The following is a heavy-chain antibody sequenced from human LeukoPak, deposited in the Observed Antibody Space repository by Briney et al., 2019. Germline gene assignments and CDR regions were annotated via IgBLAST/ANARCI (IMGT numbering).Heavy chain of an antibody. Sequence: GGSLRLSCAASGFTFSGYWMSWVRQAPGKGLEWVANIKEDGSEKYYVDSVKGRFTISRDNAENSLYLQMNSLRPEDTAVYYCASSMTTVTTLPWGQGTLVTVSS. CDR2: IKEDGSEK. D-gene: IGHD4-17*01. CDR1: GFTFSGYW. J-gene: IGHJ5*02. CDR3: ASSMTTVTTLP. V-gene: IGHV3-7*01.